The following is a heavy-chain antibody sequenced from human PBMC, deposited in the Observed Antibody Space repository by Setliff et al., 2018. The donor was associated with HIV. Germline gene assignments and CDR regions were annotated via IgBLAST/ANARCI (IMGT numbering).Heavy chain of an antibody. D-gene: IGHD5-12*01. J-gene: IGHJ4*02. CDR2: IRYDGSNE. Sequence: GGSLRLSCAASGFTFISYGMHWVRQAPGKGLEWVAFIRYDGSNEHYADSVKGRFTISRDNSKNTLALQMTSLRVEDTAAYYCAKDYFSGYDFRYFFDYWGQGALVTVSS. CDR3: AKDYFSGYDFRYFFDY. CDR1: GFTFISYG. V-gene: IGHV3-30*02.